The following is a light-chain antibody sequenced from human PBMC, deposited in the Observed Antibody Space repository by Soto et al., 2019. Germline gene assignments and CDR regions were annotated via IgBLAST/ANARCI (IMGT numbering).Light chain of an antibody. V-gene: IGLV2-14*03. CDR1: SSDVGAYHS. Sequence: QSVLTQPASVSGSPGQSFTIPCTGSSSDVGAYHSVSWYQQHPGKAPKLIIFDVSNRPSGVSNRFSGSKSGNTASLTISGLQAEDEADYYCSSFTDTGTVMFGGGTQLPS. CDR3: SSFTDTGTVM. J-gene: IGLJ3*02. CDR2: DVS.